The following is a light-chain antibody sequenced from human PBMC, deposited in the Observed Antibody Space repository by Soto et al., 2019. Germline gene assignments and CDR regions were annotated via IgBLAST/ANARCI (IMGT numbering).Light chain of an antibody. J-gene: IGKJ4*01. CDR1: QSVNSV. V-gene: IGKV3-11*01. Sequence: EIVLTQSPATLSLSPGERATLSCRASQSVNSVLAWYQQKPNQAPSLLIYDASNRAPGIPARFSGSGSGTDFSLTISSLEPEDFAVYYCQQRGSWPLTFGGGTKVEIK. CDR2: DAS. CDR3: QQRGSWPLT.